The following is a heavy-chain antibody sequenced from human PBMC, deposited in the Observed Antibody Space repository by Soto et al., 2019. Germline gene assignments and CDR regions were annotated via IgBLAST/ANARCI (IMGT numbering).Heavy chain of an antibody. CDR1: GYTFTSYG. CDR3: ARDRKGGYDFWSGYRDP. V-gene: IGHV1-18*01. J-gene: IGHJ5*02. Sequence: ASVKVSCKASGYTFTSYGISWVRQAPGQGLEWMGWISAYNGNTNYAQKLQGRVTMTTDTSTSTAYMELRSLRSDDTAVYYCARDRKGGYDFWSGYRDPWGQGTLVTSPQ. CDR2: ISAYNGNT. D-gene: IGHD3-3*01.